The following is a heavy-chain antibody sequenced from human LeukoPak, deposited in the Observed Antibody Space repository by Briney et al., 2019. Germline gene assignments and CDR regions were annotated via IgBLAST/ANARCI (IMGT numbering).Heavy chain of an antibody. CDR2: IISSNSYT. V-gene: IGHV3-21*06. CDR1: GFTFSSYS. CDR3: VKDGSGSRGGTNWLDS. Sequence: GGSLRLFCAASGFTFSSYSMCWVRRVPGKGREWVSCIISSNSYTHYADSVKGRFTISRDNGQNSLYLQMNSLRAEDTAMYYCVKDGSGSRGGTNWLDSWGQGTLVTVSS. D-gene: IGHD3-22*01. J-gene: IGHJ5*01.